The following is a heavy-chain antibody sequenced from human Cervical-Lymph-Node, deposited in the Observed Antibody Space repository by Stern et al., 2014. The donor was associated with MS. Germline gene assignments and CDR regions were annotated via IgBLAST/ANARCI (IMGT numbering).Heavy chain of an antibody. V-gene: IGHV4-59*01. Sequence: VQLEESGPGPVKPSETLSLTCTVSGGSISNYHWSWIRQPPGKTLEWIGYVYYSGATNYNPSLNSRVTISVDTSKNQFSLRLTSMTAADTAVYYCARNRYDSSGHSYFYDSWGQGILVTVSS. D-gene: IGHD3-22*01. CDR3: ARNRYDSSGHSYFYDS. CDR2: VYYSGAT. J-gene: IGHJ4*02. CDR1: GGSISNYH.